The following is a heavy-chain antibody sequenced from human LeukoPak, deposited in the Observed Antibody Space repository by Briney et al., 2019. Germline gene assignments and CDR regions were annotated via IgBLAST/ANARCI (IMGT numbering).Heavy chain of an antibody. CDR1: GFTVSSNY. CDR3: ARGARSGSYSFDY. Sequence: GGSLRLSCAASGFTVSSNYMSWVRQAPGKGLEWVSVIYSGGSTYYADSVKGRFTISRDNSKNTLYLQMNSLRAEDTAVYYCARGARSGSYSFDYWGQGTLVTVSS. D-gene: IGHD1-26*01. V-gene: IGHV3-66*01. J-gene: IGHJ4*02. CDR2: IYSGGST.